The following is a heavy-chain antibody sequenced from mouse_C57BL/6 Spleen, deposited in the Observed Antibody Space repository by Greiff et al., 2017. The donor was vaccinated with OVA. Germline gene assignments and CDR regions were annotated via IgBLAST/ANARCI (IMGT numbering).Heavy chain of an antibody. CDR1: GYTFTSYW. CDR2: IDPSDSYT. Sequence: QVQLQQPGAELVKPGASVKLSCKASGYTFTSYWMQWVKQRPGQGLEWIGEIDPSDSYTNYNQKFKGKATLTVDTSSSTAYMQLSSLTSEDSAVYYCATPVLNFTYPMDYWGQGTSVTVSS. V-gene: IGHV1-50*01. CDR3: ATPVLNFTYPMDY. J-gene: IGHJ4*01.